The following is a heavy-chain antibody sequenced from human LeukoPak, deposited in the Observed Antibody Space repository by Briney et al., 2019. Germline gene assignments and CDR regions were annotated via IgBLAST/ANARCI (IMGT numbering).Heavy chain of an antibody. Sequence: SETLSLTCAVSGYSISSGYYWGWIRQPPGKGLEWIGSIYHSGSTYYNPSLKSRVTISVDTSKNQFSLKLSSVTAADTAVYYCARDVDTAMVPYFDYWGQGTLVTVCS. J-gene: IGHJ4*02. D-gene: IGHD5-18*01. CDR2: IYHSGST. CDR3: ARDVDTAMVPYFDY. CDR1: GYSISSGYY. V-gene: IGHV4-38-2*02.